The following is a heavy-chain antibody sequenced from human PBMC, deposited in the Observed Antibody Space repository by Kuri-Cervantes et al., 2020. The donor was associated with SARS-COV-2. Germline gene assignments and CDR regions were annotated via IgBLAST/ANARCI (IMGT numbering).Heavy chain of an antibody. D-gene: IGHD6-6*01. J-gene: IGHJ4*02. CDR2: IKQDGSEK. CDR1: GFTFSSYG. CDR3: AGYSSSSGFDY. Sequence: GGSLRLSCAASGFTFSSYGMHWVRQAPGKGLEWVANIKQDGSEKYYVDSVKGRFTISRDNAKNSLYLQMNSLRAEDTAVYYCAGYSSSSGFDYWGQGTLVTVSS. V-gene: IGHV3-7*01.